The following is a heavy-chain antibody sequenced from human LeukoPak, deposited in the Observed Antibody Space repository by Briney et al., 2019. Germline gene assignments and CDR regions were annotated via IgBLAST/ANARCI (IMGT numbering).Heavy chain of an antibody. CDR1: GGSISSYL. CDR2: VSYSGNT. D-gene: IGHD3-22*01. CDR3: ARRNYYYDSSGYYYFDY. V-gene: IGHV4-59*08. J-gene: IGHJ4*02. Sequence: SETLSLTCTVSGGSISSYLWSWIRQPPGKGLEWIGYVSYSGNTNYNPSLKSRVTISVDTSTNHFSLKLSSVTAADTAVYYCARRNYYYDSSGYYYFDYWGQGTLVTVSS.